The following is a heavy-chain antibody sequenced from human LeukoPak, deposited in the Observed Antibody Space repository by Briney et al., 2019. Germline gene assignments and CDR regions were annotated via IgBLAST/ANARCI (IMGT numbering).Heavy chain of an antibody. CDR2: INPNSGGT. Sequence: ASVKVSCKASGYTFTGYYMHWVRQAPGQGLEWMGWINPNSGGTNYAQKFQGRVTMTRDTSISTAYMELSRLRSDDTAVYYCAGGDTYYYGSGSYSRGFDYWGQGTLVTVSS. V-gene: IGHV1-2*02. D-gene: IGHD3-10*01. J-gene: IGHJ4*02. CDR3: AGGDTYYYGSGSYSRGFDY. CDR1: GYTFTGYY.